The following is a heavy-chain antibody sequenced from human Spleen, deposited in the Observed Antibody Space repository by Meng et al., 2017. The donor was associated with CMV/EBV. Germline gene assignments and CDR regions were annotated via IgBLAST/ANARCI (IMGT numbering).Heavy chain of an antibody. CDR2: ISDDESRA. CDR1: GFTFKNQA. Sequence: GESLKISCAASGFTFKNQAMHWVRQAPGKGLDWVAVISDDESRAFYAHSVRGRFTISRDNSKNTLYLQMNSLRAEDTAVYYCARSVAALDYWGQGTLVTVSS. V-gene: IGHV3-30*04. CDR3: ARSVAALDY. J-gene: IGHJ4*02. D-gene: IGHD6-13*01.